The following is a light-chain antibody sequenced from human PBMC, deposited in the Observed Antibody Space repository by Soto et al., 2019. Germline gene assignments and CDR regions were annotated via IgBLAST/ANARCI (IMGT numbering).Light chain of an antibody. J-gene: IGLJ1*01. V-gene: IGLV2-23*02. CDR3: CSYAGSSTPLT. CDR2: EVS. Sequence: QSALTQPASVSGSPGQSITISCTGTSSDVGSYNLVSWYQQHPGKAPKLMIYEVSKRPSGVSNRFSGSKSGNTASLTISGLQAEDEADYYCCSYAGSSTPLTFGTATKVTVL. CDR1: SSDVGSYNL.